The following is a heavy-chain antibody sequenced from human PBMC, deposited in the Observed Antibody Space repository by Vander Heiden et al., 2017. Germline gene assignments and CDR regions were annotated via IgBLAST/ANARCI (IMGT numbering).Heavy chain of an antibody. J-gene: IGHJ3*02. Sequence: EVQLVQSGAEVKKSGESLKISCKGSGYSFTTYWIGWVRQMPGKGLEWMGIIYPGDSETRYSPSFQGQVTISADKSIGTAYLQWSSLKASDTAIYYCARRRVTPAFDIWGQGTMVTVSS. CDR2: IYPGDSET. CDR1: GYSFTTYW. D-gene: IGHD2-21*02. CDR3: ARRRVTPAFDI. V-gene: IGHV5-51*03.